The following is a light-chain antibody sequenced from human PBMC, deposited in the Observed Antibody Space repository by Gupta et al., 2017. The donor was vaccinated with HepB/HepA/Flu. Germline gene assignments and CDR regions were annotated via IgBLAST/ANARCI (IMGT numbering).Light chain of an antibody. Sequence: DIVMTQFPLSLPVTPGEPASIYCRSSQSLLNSNGYHYLDWYVQKPGQSPQLLISVVSLRASGVPDRFSGSGSGTDFTLTISRVEAEDVGVYYCMQGLHPPRTFGGGTKVEIK. CDR1: QSLLNSNGYHY. V-gene: IGKV2-28*01. CDR3: MQGLHPPRT. CDR2: VVS. J-gene: IGKJ4*01.